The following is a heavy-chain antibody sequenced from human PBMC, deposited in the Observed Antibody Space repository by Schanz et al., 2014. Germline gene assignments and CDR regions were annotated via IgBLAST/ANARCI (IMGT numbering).Heavy chain of an antibody. Sequence: QVQLVQSGAEMKKPGSSVRVSCKASGGPLSSYPINWVRQTPGQGLEWMGCINPYSGATYYAQKFQGRVTLTSDASLTTVYMEVHSLTSDDTAVFFCARDQTGTTNWFDPWGQGTLVTVSS. J-gene: IGHJ5*02. CDR3: ARDQTGTTNWFDP. CDR1: GGPLSSYP. D-gene: IGHD1-7*01. V-gene: IGHV1-2*02. CDR2: INPYSGAT.